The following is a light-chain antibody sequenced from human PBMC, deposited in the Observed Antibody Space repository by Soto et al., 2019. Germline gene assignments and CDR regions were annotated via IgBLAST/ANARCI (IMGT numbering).Light chain of an antibody. V-gene: IGKV3-15*01. J-gene: IGKJ1*01. CDR2: DAS. CDR1: QSVSSN. Sequence: EIVMTQSPATLSLSPGETATLSCRASQSVSSNLAWYQQKPGQAPRLLISDASTRAAGLPARFSGSGSGTEFTLTISSLQSEDFAVYFCQQSNNWPKTFGQGTKVEMK. CDR3: QQSNNWPKT.